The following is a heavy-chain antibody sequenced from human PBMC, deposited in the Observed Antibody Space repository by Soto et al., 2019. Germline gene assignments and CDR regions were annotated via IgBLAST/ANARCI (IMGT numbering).Heavy chain of an antibody. CDR1: GYTFTSYA. J-gene: IGHJ4*02. V-gene: IGHV1-3*01. CDR3: ARDRDDYGSGNYYNRIDF. Sequence: ASVKVSCKASGYTFTSYAMHWGRQAPGQRLEWMGGIIAVIGNPNYAQRFQGRVTITTDESTSTAYMELSRLRSEDTAVYYCARDRDDYGSGNYYNRIDFWGQGTLVTVSS. D-gene: IGHD3-10*01. CDR2: IIAVIGNP.